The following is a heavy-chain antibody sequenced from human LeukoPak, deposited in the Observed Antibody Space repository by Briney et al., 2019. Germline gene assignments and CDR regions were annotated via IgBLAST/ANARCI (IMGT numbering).Heavy chain of an antibody. Sequence: PSETLSLTCTVSGGSISGSSYYWSWIRQPPGKGLEWIGEINHSGSTNYNPSLKSRVTISVDTSKNQFSLKLSSVTAADTAVYYCARGHGYYYGSGSYYPQGGYYGMDVWGQGTTVTVSS. CDR1: GGSISGSSYY. CDR3: ARGHGYYYGSGSYYPQGGYYGMDV. CDR2: INHSGST. J-gene: IGHJ6*02. D-gene: IGHD3-10*01. V-gene: IGHV4-39*07.